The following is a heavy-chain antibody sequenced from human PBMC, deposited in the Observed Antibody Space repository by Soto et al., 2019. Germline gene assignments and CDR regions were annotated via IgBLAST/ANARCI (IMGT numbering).Heavy chain of an antibody. Sequence: EVQLVESGGGLVQPGGSLRLSCAASGFTFSSYWMHWVRQAPGKGLVWVARINGDGSTTNYADSVKGRFTISRDNAKNAVYLQMNSLRAEDTAVYYCEISEADYWGQGTLVTVSS. D-gene: IGHD1-26*01. CDR1: GFTFSSYW. V-gene: IGHV3-74*01. CDR2: INGDGSTT. J-gene: IGHJ4*02. CDR3: EISEADY.